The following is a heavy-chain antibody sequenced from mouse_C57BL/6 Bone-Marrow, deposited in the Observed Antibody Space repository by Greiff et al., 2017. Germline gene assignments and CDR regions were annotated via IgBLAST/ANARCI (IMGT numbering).Heavy chain of an antibody. CDR2: INPSSGYT. D-gene: IGHD1-1*02. V-gene: IGHV1-4*01. Sequence: QVQLQQSGAELARPGASVKMSCKASGYTFTSYTMHWVKQRPGQGLEWIGYINPSSGYTKYNQKFKDKATLTADKSSSTAYMQLLSLTSEDAAVYYCARKVATDYWGQGTTLTVSS. CDR3: ARKVATDY. CDR1: GYTFTSYT. J-gene: IGHJ2*01.